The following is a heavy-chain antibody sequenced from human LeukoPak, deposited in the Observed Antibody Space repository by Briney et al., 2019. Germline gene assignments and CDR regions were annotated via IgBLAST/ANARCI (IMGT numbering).Heavy chain of an antibody. CDR3: ARFYSYAIN. CDR2: IYYSGST. CDR1: GGSISSYY. V-gene: IGHV4-59*01. J-gene: IGHJ4*02. Sequence: PSETLSLTCTVSGGSISSYYWGCSRQPPGKRLEWIGYIYYSGSTNYNPSRKSRVTISVDTSKNQFSLKLSSVTAADTAVYYCARFYSYAINWGQETLVTVSS. D-gene: IGHD5-18*01.